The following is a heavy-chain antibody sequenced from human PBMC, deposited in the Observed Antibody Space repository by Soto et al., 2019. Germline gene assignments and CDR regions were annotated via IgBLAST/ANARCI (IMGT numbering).Heavy chain of an antibody. J-gene: IGHJ4*02. D-gene: IGHD4-17*01. CDR3: ARVLIYGGPFDY. Sequence: PSETLSLTCTVSGGSISSGGYYWSWIRQHPGKGPEWIGYIYYSGSTYYNPSLKSRVTISVDTSKNQFSLKLSSVTAADTAVYYCARVLIYGGPFDYWGQGTLVTVSS. CDR1: GGSISSGGYY. V-gene: IGHV4-31*03. CDR2: IYYSGST.